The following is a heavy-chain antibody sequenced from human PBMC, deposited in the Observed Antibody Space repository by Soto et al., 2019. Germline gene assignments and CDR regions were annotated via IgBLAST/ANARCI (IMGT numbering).Heavy chain of an antibody. V-gene: IGHV4-30-4*01. D-gene: IGHD2-15*01. CDR1: GDSISTVDYF. J-gene: IGHJ5*01. Sequence: QVQLLESGPGLVKPSQTLSLTCSVPGDSISTVDYFWAWIRQPPGQALEYIGYIYKSATTYYNPSFESRVAISLDTSKSQFSLNVTSVTAADTAVYFCARGRYCLTGRCFPNWFDSWGQGTLVTVSS. CDR2: IYKSATT. CDR3: ARGRYCLTGRCFPNWFDS.